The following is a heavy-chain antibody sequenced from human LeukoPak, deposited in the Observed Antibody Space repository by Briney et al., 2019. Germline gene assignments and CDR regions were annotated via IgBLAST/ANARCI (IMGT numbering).Heavy chain of an antibody. J-gene: IGHJ4*02. CDR1: GFTFSSYS. CDR3: ARDQVVMGSDY. D-gene: IGHD4-23*01. CDR2: ISSSSSYI. V-gene: IGHV3-21*01. Sequence: GGSLRLSRAASGFTFSSYSMNWVRQAPGKGLEWVSSISSSSSYIYYADSVKGRFTISRDNARNSLYLQMNSLRAEDTAVYYCARDQVVMGSDYWGQGTLVTVSS.